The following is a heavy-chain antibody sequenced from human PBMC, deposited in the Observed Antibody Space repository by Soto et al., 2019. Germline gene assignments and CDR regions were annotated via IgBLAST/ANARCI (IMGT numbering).Heavy chain of an antibody. Sequence: ASVKVSCKVSGYTLTELSMHWVRQAPGKGLEWMGGFDPEDGETIYAQKFQGRVTMTRNTSISTAYMELSSLRSEDTAVYYCARGLGGNYIWGSYFRYYYMYVWGKGTTVTVSS. CDR1: GYTLTELS. CDR2: FDPEDGET. D-gene: IGHD3-16*01. J-gene: IGHJ6*03. CDR3: ARGLGGNYIWGSYFRYYYMYV. V-gene: IGHV1-24*01.